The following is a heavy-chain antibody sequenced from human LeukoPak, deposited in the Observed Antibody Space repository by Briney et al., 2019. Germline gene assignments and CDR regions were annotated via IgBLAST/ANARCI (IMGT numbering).Heavy chain of an antibody. CDR2: IYTSGST. CDR3: ASTSGWYLDGGYFDY. Sequence: PSQTLSLTCTVSGSSISSGSYYWSWIRQPAGKGLEWIGRIYTSGSTNYNPSLKSRVTISVDTSKNQFSLKLSSVIAADTAVYYCASTSGWYLDGGYFDYWGQGTLVTVSS. CDR1: GSSISSGSYY. J-gene: IGHJ4*02. V-gene: IGHV4-61*02. D-gene: IGHD6-19*01.